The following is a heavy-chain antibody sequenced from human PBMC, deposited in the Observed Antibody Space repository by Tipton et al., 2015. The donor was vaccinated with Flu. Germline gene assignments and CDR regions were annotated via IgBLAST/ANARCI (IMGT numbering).Heavy chain of an antibody. D-gene: IGHD3-22*01. CDR2: IYYSGST. CDR3: ARRSSGYYRIVDY. Sequence: TLSLTCTVSGGSISSYYWSWIRQPPGKGLEWIGYIYYSGSTNYNPSLKSRVTISVDTSKNQFSLKLSSVTAADTAVYYCARRSSGYYRIVDYWGQGTLVTVSS. V-gene: IGHV4-59*08. CDR1: GGSISSYY. J-gene: IGHJ4*02.